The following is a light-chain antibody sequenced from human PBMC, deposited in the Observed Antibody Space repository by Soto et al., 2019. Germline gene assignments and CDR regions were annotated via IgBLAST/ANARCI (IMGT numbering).Light chain of an antibody. Sequence: QSALTQPASVSGSPGQSITISCTGTSSDVGGYNYVSWYQQHPGKAPKPMIYEVSNRPSGVSNRFSGSKSDNTASLTISGLQAEDGADYYCSSYTSSSTYVFGTGTKVTVL. V-gene: IGLV2-14*01. CDR2: EVS. J-gene: IGLJ1*01. CDR3: SSYTSSSTYV. CDR1: SSDVGGYNY.